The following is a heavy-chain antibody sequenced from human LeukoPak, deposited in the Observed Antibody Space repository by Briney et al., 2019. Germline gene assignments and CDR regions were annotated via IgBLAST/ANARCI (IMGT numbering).Heavy chain of an antibody. D-gene: IGHD3-10*01. CDR1: GGSISSSSYY. CDR3: ARHNGSGSYRSRYYFDY. Sequence: SETLSLTCTVSGGSISSSSYYWGWIRQPPGKGLEWIGSIYYSGSTYYNPSLKSRVTISVDTSKNQFSLKLSSVTAADTAVYCCARHNGSGSYRSRYYFDYWGQGTLVTVSS. CDR2: IYYSGST. J-gene: IGHJ4*02. V-gene: IGHV4-39*01.